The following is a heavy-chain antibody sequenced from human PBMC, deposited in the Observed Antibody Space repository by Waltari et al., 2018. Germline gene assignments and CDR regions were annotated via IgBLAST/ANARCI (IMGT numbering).Heavy chain of an antibody. V-gene: IGHV3-49*04. J-gene: IGHJ6*02. CDR1: GFTFGDYA. Sequence: EVQLVESGGGLVQPGRSLRLSCTASGFTFGDYAMSWVRQAPGKGLEWVGFIRSKAYGGTTEYAASVKGRFTISRDDSKSIAYLQMNSLKTEDTAVYYCTRDLECTNGVCYNYYYYYGMDVWGQGTTVTVSS. CDR2: IRSKAYGGTT. CDR3: TRDLECTNGVCYNYYYYYGMDV. D-gene: IGHD2-8*01.